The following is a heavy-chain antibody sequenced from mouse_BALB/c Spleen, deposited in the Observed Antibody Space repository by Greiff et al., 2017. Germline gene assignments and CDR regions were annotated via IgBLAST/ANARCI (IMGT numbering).Heavy chain of an antibody. CDR3: ARDPFYDGYYHWYFDF. D-gene: IGHD2-3*01. CDR2: ISSGGST. CDR1: GFTFSSYA. J-gene: IGHJ1*01. V-gene: IGHV5-6-5*01. Sequence: EVMLVESGGGLVKPGGSLKLSCAASGFTFSSYAMSWVRQTPEKRLEWVASISSGGSTYYPDSVKGRFTISRDNARNILYLQMSSLRSEDTAMYYCARDPFYDGYYHWYFDFWGAGTTVTVSS.